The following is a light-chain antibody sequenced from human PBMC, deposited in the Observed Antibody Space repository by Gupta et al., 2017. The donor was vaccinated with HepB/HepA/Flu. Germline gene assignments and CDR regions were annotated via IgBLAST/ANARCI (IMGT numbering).Light chain of an antibody. CDR3: GSYTITTTSFI. J-gene: IGLJ1*01. CDR1: SSDVYNSNY. CDR2: DVS. Sequence: SVLTQPASVSGSPGQSITISCTGTSSDVYNSNYVSWYQHHPGKGPKLIIYDVSNRPSGVSTRFSGSRSGNTASLTISGLQGEDEADYYCGSYTITTTSFIFGTGTKVTVL. V-gene: IGLV2-14*03.